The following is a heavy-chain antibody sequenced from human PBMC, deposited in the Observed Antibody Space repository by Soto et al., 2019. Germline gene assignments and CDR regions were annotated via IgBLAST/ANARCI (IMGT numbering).Heavy chain of an antibody. V-gene: IGHV3-30-3*01. CDR2: ISYDGSNK. J-gene: IGHJ3*02. CDR3: PRGPPQEYYDSSGNDAFDI. Sequence: QVQLVESGGGVVQPGRSLRLSCAASGFTFSSYAMHWVRQAPGKGLEWVAVISYDGSNKYYADSVKGRFTISRDNSKNTLYLQMNSLRAEDTAVYYCPRGPPQEYYDSSGNDAFDIWGQGTMVTVSS. D-gene: IGHD3-22*01. CDR1: GFTFSSYA.